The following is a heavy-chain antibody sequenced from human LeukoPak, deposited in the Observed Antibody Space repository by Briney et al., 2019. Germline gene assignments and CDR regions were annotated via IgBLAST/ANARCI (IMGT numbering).Heavy chain of an antibody. Sequence: GGSLRLSCAASGFTFSSYAMHWVRQAPGKGLEWVAVISYHGSNQYYADSVKGRFTISRGNAKNTLYLQMQSLRAEDTAVYYCARDWYSSSRLAYYFDYWGQGTLVTVSS. CDR1: GFTFSSYA. D-gene: IGHD6-13*01. CDR2: ISYHGSNQ. J-gene: IGHJ4*02. V-gene: IGHV3-30*04. CDR3: ARDWYSSSRLAYYFDY.